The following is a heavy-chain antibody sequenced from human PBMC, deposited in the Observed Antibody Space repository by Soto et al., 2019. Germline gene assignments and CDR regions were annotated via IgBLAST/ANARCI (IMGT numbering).Heavy chain of an antibody. J-gene: IGHJ4*02. CDR3: ARCDSCYGIGYYFDY. Sequence: GASVKVSCKASGGTFSSYAISCVRQAPGQGLEWMGGIIPIFGTANYAQKFQGRVTITADESTSTAYMELSSLRSEDTAVYYCARCDSCYGIGYYFDYWGQGTLVTVSS. V-gene: IGHV1-69*13. D-gene: IGHD2-15*01. CDR1: GGTFSSYA. CDR2: IIPIFGTA.